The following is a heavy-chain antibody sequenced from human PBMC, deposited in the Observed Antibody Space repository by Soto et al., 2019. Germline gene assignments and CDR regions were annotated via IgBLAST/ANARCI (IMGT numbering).Heavy chain of an antibody. J-gene: IGHJ4*01. CDR1: GYTFTSYG. Sequence: QVQLVQSGAEVKKPGASVKVSCKASGYTFTSYGISWVRQAPGQGLEWMGWISAYNGKTNYAQKLQGRVTMTTDTSTSXAYMELRXLRSDDTAVYYCARVIAAAADXDYWGXGXXVTVSS. D-gene: IGHD6-13*01. V-gene: IGHV1-18*01. CDR2: ISAYNGKT. CDR3: ARVIAAAADXDY.